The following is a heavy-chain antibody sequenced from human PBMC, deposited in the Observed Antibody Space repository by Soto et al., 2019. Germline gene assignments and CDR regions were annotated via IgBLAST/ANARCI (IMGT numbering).Heavy chain of an antibody. CDR2: INPNSGGT. D-gene: IGHD4-17*01. V-gene: IGHV1-2*04. Sequence: QVQLVQSGAEVKKPGASVKVSCKASGYTFTGYYMHWVRQAPGQGLEWMGWINPNSGGTNYAQKFQGWVTMTRDTAISAGFMGAGQLRSEDQAVYYCARGDGDYDDFHYGMDVWGQGTTVTVSS. CDR1: GYTFTGYY. CDR3: ARGDGDYDDFHYGMDV. J-gene: IGHJ6*02.